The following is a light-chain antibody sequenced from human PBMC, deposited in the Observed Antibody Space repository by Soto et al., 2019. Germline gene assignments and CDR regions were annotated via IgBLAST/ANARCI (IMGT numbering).Light chain of an antibody. CDR1: SSDVGNYNL. Sequence: QSALTQPASVSGSPGQSITISCTGTSSDVGNYNLVSWYQQHPGKAPKLMIYEGSKRPSGVSNRFSGSKSGNTASLTISILQAEDEADYYCCSYAGSSTDGFGTGTKVTVL. V-gene: IGLV2-23*01. CDR2: EGS. J-gene: IGLJ1*01. CDR3: CSYAGSSTDG.